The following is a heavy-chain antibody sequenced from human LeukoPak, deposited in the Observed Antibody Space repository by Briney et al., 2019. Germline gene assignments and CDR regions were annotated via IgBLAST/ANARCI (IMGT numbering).Heavy chain of an antibody. D-gene: IGHD3-10*01. Sequence: GGSLRLSCAASGFTFSRYWMSWVRQAPGKGLEWVANIKQDGSEKYYVDSVKGRFTISRDNAKNSLYLQMNSLRAEDTAVYYCAKDLRGFGELLFYWGQGTLVTVSS. V-gene: IGHV3-7*01. CDR1: GFTFSRYW. J-gene: IGHJ4*02. CDR3: AKDLRGFGELLFY. CDR2: IKQDGSEK.